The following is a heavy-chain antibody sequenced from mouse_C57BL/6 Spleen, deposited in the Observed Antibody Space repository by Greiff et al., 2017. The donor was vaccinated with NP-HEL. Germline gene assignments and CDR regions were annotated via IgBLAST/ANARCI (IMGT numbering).Heavy chain of an antibody. CDR3: ARGMTVVATDWYFDV. CDR1: GFTFSDYG. J-gene: IGHJ1*03. V-gene: IGHV5-17*01. D-gene: IGHD1-1*01. CDR2: ISSGSSTI. Sequence: DVHLVESGGGLVKPGGSLKLSCAASGFTFSDYGMHWVRQAPEKGLEWVAYISSGSSTIYYADTVKGRFTISRDNAKNTLFLQMTSLRSEDTAMYYCARGMTVVATDWYFDVWGTGTTVTVSS.